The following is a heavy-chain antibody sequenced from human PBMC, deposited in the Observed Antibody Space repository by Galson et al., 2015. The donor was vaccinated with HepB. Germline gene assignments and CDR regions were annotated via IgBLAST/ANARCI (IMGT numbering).Heavy chain of an antibody. CDR2: ISWDGGST. J-gene: IGHJ4*02. D-gene: IGHD3-22*01. V-gene: IGHV3-43*01. CDR1: GFTFDDYT. CDR3: AKDHAASSITMIIAH. Sequence: SLRLSCAASGFTFDDYTMHWVRQAPGKGLEWVSLISWDGGSTYYADSVKGRFIISRDNSKNSLYLQMNSLRTEDTALYYCAKDHAASSITMIIAHWGQGTLVTVSS.